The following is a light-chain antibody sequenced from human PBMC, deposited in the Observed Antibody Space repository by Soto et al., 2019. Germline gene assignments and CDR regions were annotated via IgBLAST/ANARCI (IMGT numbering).Light chain of an antibody. CDR2: AAS. Sequence: AIRMTQSPSSFSASTGDRVTITCRASQGISSYLAWYQQKPGKAPKLLIYAASTLQSGVPSRFSGSGSGTDFILTISCLQSEDFANYYCQQYYSYPLTFGGGTKVEIK. V-gene: IGKV1-8*01. CDR3: QQYYSYPLT. CDR1: QGISSY. J-gene: IGKJ4*01.